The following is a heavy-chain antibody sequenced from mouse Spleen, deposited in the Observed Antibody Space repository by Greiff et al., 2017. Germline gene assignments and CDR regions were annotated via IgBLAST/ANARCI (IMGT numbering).Heavy chain of an antibody. J-gene: IGHJ2*01. CDR2: IDPSDSYT. D-gene: IGHD3-2*02. CDR1: GYTFTSYW. Sequence: QVQLQQPGAELVMPGASVKLSCKASGYTFTSYWMHWVKQRPGQGLEWIGEIDPSDSYTNYNQKFKGKATLTVDKSSSTAYMQLSSLTSEDSAVYYCARGGSSGYGYWGQGTTLTVSS. CDR3: ARGGSSGYGY. V-gene: IGHV1-69*01.